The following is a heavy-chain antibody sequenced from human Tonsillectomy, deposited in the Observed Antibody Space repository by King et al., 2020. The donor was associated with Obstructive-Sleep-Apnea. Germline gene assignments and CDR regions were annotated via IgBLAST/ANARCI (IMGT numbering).Heavy chain of an antibody. CDR3: ANPDSSVRYSHSWSFDL. Sequence: VQLVESGGGLVQPGGSLRLSCAASGFTFIRYSMRWFRQAPWKGLAWVSTISATGVSTYYADSVKGRFTISSDNSKNTLYLQMSSLRAEDTAVYYCANPDSSVRYSHSWSFDLWGRGTLVTVSS. CDR2: ISATGVST. J-gene: IGHJ2*01. V-gene: IGHV3-23*04. D-gene: IGHD3-10*01. CDR1: GFTFIRYS.